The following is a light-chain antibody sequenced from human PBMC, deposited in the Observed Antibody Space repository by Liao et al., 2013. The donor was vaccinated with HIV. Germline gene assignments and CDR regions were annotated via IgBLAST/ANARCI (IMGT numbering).Light chain of an antibody. V-gene: IGLV3-21*01. J-gene: IGLJ2*01. CDR1: NIGSKS. CDR3: QVWDNISYHVV. CDR2: SDS. Sequence: SYVLTQPPSVSVAPGKTARITCGGNNIGSKSVHWYQQKPGQAPVLIIYSDSDRPSGIPERFSGSNSGNTATLTISRVEAGDEADYYCQVWDNISYHVVFGGGTKLTVL.